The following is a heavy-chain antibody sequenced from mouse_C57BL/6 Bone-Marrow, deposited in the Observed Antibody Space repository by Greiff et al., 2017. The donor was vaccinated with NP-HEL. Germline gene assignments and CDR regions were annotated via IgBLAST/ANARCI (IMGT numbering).Heavy chain of an antibody. Sequence: VQLQQSGPELVKPGASVKIPCKASGYTFTDYYMDWVKQSPGKGLEWIGDINPNNGGTIYNQKFKGKATLTVDKSSSTAYMELRSLTSEDTAVYYCARDSYCGAWFAYGGQGTLVTVSA. CDR3: ARDSYCGAWFAY. J-gene: IGHJ3*01. CDR2: INPNNGGT. D-gene: IGHD2-12*01. CDR1: GYTFTDYY. V-gene: IGHV1-18*01.